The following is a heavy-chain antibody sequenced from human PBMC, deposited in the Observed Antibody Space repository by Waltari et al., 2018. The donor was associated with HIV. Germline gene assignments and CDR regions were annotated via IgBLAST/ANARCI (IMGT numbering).Heavy chain of an antibody. Sequence: QVQLVQSGAAVKKPGASVKVSCKTFGYPFTDTYIHWVRQAPGQGLEWMGRVSPKTGDANYAQHFQGRVTMTTDTSITTAYMEMSGLRSNDTAVYYCTRGAASIMIYYYQMDVWSRGTAVTVSS. CDR3: TRGAASIMIYYYQMDV. D-gene: IGHD3-16*01. CDR1: GYPFTDTY. J-gene: IGHJ6*03. V-gene: IGHV1-2*06. CDR2: VSPKTGDA.